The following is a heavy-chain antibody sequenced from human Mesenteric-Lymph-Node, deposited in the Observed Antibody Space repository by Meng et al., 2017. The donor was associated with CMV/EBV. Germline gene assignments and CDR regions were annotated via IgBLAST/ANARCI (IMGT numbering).Heavy chain of an antibody. Sequence: SETLSLTCTVSGGSISSYYWSWIRQPPGKGLEWIGYIYYTGSTNYNPSLKSRVTMSLDTSKNQFSLNLTSVTSADTAVYYCARDYYDSSGSFGTYYYYALGVWGQGTTVTVSS. CDR1: GGSISSYY. V-gene: IGHV4-59*13. CDR3: ARDYYDSSGSFGTYYYYALGV. CDR2: IYYTGST. D-gene: IGHD3-22*01. J-gene: IGHJ6*02.